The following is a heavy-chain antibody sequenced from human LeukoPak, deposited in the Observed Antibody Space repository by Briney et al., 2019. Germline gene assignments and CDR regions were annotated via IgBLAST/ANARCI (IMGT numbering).Heavy chain of an antibody. J-gene: IGHJ5*02. CDR3: AREPSYGLRRWFDP. Sequence: ASVKVSCKASRYTFTGYYMCWVRQAPGQGLEWMGWISAYNGNTNYAQKLQGRVTMTRDTSISTAYMELSRLRSDDTAVYYCAREPSYGLRRWFDPWGQGTLVTVSS. D-gene: IGHD5-18*01. V-gene: IGHV1-2*02. CDR1: RYTFTGYY. CDR2: ISAYNGNT.